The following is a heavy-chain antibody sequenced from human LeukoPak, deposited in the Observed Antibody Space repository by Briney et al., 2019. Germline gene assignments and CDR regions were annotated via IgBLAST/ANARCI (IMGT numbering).Heavy chain of an antibody. D-gene: IGHD6-19*01. Sequence: PGGSLRLSCAASGFTFSGYWMTWVRQAPGKGLEWVANIKKDGSGTSYVDSVKGRFTISRDNAKNLLYLQMNSLRAEDTAVYYCAGAVAAPYYFDYWGQGTLVTVSS. CDR3: AGAVAAPYYFDY. V-gene: IGHV3-7*01. CDR2: IKKDGSGT. J-gene: IGHJ4*02. CDR1: GFTFSGYW.